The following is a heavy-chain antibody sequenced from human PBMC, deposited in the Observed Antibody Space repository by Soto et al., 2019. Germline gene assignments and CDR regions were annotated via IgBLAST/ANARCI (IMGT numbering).Heavy chain of an antibody. CDR3: ARSQGSSSSLEIYYYYYYGMDV. CDR1: GGTFSSYA. V-gene: IGHV1-69*01. J-gene: IGHJ6*02. CDR2: IIPISGTA. Sequence: QVQLVQSGAEVKKPGSSVKVSCKASGGTFSSYAISWVRQAPGQGLAWMGGIIPISGTANYAQKFQGRATNTADESRSTAYMELRSLRSEDTAVEYCARSQGSSSSLEIYYYYYYGMDVWGHGTTVTVSS. D-gene: IGHD2-2*01.